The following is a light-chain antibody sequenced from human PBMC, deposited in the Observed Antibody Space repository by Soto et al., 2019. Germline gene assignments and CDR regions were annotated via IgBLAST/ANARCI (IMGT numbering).Light chain of an antibody. V-gene: IGKV2-28*01. CDR2: LGS. J-gene: IGKJ4*01. CDR3: MQALQTPS. Sequence: VMTQSPVSLSVTPGEPASISCRSSRSLLHSNGYNYLDWYLQKPGQSPQLLIYLGSFRAAGVPDRFSGSGSGTDFTLKISRVEAADVGVYYCMQALQTPSFGGGTKVEIK. CDR1: RSLLHSNGYNY.